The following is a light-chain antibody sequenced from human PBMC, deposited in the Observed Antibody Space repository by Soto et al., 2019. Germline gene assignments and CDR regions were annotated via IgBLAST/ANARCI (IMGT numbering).Light chain of an antibody. Sequence: EIVMTQSPATLSVSPGERATLSCRASQSVSNNLAWYQQKRGQPPRLLIHGASTRATGIPARFSGSGSGTEFTLTISSLQSEDFAVYYCQQYNNWPLYTFGQGTKLEIK. CDR1: QSVSNN. CDR3: QQYNNWPLYT. V-gene: IGKV3-15*01. CDR2: GAS. J-gene: IGKJ2*01.